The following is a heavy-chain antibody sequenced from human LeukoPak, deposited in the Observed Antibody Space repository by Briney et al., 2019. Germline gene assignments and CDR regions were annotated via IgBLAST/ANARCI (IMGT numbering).Heavy chain of an antibody. CDR2: ISYDESTK. Sequence: GGSLRLSCAASGFTFSICAMHWVRQAPGKGLEGVAVISYDESTKYYADSVKGRFTISRDNSKNTVYLQMNSLRAEDTAVYYCAGERVSGEQQLVLYYWGQGTLVTVSS. CDR1: GFTFSICA. V-gene: IGHV3-30-3*01. CDR3: AGERVSGEQQLVLYY. D-gene: IGHD6-13*01. J-gene: IGHJ4*02.